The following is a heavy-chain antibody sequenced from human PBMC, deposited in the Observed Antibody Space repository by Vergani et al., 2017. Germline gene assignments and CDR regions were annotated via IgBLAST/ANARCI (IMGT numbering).Heavy chain of an antibody. D-gene: IGHD3-10*01. Sequence: QVQLVQSGAEVKKPGASVKVSCKASGYTFTSYGISWVRQAPGQGLEWMGWISAYNGNTNYAQKLQGRVTMTTDTSTSTAYMELRSLRSDDTAVYYCAGSNSTPLLVGELFYAFDIWGQGTMVTVSS. CDR2: ISAYNGNT. CDR1: GYTFTSYG. V-gene: IGHV1-18*01. J-gene: IGHJ3*02. CDR3: AGSNSTPLLVGELFYAFDI.